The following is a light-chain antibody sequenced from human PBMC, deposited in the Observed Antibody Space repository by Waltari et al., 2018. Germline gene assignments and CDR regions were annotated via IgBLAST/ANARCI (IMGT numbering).Light chain of an antibody. CDR2: RVS. CDR3: MQGTHWPWT. CDR1: QGLVSSGGNTI. J-gene: IGKJ1*01. Sequence: DVVMTQSPLSLPVALGQPASISCKSSQGLVSSGGNTILNWFQQRPGQSPRRLIYRVSNRDSGVPDRFSGSGSGTDFTLKISRVEAEDVGIYYCMQGTHWPWTFGQGTMVEFK. V-gene: IGKV2-30*01.